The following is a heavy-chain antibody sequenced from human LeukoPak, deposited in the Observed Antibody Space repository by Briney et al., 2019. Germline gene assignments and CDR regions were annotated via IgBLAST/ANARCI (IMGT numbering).Heavy chain of an antibody. CDR3: SRRPKSGSFYH. D-gene: IGHD1-26*01. CDR2: IYYNGST. Sequence: SETLSLTCTVSGGSISISNYYWGWIRQPPGKELEWTGSIYYNGSTYYNPSLKSRVTISVDTSKNQFSLKLSSVTAADTAVYYCSRRPKSGSFYHWGQGTLVTVSS. J-gene: IGHJ5*02. V-gene: IGHV4-39*01. CDR1: GGSISISNYY.